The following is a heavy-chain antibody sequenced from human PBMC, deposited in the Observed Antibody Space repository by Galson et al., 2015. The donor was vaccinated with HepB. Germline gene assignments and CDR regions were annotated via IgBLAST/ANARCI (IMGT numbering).Heavy chain of an antibody. CDR2: IIPILGIA. V-gene: IGHV1-69*04. CDR1: GGTFSSYA. Sequence: SVKVSCKASGGTFSSYAISWVRQAPGQGLGWMGRIIPILGIANYAQKFQGRVTITADKSTSTAYMELSSLRSEDTAVYYCARDDYSKKRGVGMDVWGQGTTVTVSS. D-gene: IGHD4-11*01. J-gene: IGHJ6*02. CDR3: ARDDYSKKRGVGMDV.